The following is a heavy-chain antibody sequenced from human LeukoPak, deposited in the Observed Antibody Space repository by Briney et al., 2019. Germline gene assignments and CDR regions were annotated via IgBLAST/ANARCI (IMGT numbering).Heavy chain of an antibody. CDR2: ISAYNGNT. Sequence: ASVKVSCKASGYTFTSYCMSWVRQAPGQGLEWMGWISAYNGNTNYAQKLQGRVTMTTDTSTTTAYMELKRLRSDDTAVYYCARGEDNGSYYPEDYFDYWGQGTLVTVSS. CDR3: ARGEDNGSYYPEDYFDY. D-gene: IGHD1-26*01. V-gene: IGHV1-18*01. CDR1: GYTFTSYC. J-gene: IGHJ4*02.